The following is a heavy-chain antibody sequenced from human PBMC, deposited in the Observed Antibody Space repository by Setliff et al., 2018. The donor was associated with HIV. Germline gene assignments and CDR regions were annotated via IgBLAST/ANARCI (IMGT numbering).Heavy chain of an antibody. D-gene: IGHD6-6*01. Sequence: ASVKVSCKASGYTFTSYDINWVRQATGQGLEWMGWMNPNNGDTNYAQKFQGRVTMTRDTSISTAYMELSRLRSDDTAVYYCARQLSNSLDYWGQGTLVTVSS. CDR1: GYTFTSYD. CDR2: MNPNNGDT. V-gene: IGHV1-2*02. CDR3: ARQLSNSLDY. J-gene: IGHJ4*02.